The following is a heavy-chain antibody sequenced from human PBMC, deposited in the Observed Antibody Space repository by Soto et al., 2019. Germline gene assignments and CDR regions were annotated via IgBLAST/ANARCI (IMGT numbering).Heavy chain of an antibody. V-gene: IGHV5-10-1*01. CDR3: ATPFYGSGSYHYYHYYGMDV. CDR2: IDPSDSYT. J-gene: IGHJ6*02. CDR1: GYTFTSYW. D-gene: IGHD3-10*01. Sequence: ASVKVSCKASGYTFTSYWISWVRQMPGKGLEWMGRIDPSDSYTNYSPSFQGHVTISADKSISTAYLQWSSLKASDTAMYYCATPFYGSGSYHYYHYYGMDVWGQGATVTVSS.